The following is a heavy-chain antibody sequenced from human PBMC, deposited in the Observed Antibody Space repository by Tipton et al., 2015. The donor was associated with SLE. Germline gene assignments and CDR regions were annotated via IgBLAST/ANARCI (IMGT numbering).Heavy chain of an antibody. J-gene: IGHJ2*01. D-gene: IGHD3-16*01. Sequence: TLSLTCSVSGHSISSGFYWSWIRQPAGKGLEWIGRIHASGSSGSTEYNPSLKSRVSMSLDTSKNQFSLNLTSVTAADTALYYCARDGVRKGWWFFDLWGRGTLVTVSS. CDR3: ARDGVRKGWWFFDL. CDR1: GHSISSGFY. CDR2: IHASGSSGST. V-gene: IGHV4-61*02.